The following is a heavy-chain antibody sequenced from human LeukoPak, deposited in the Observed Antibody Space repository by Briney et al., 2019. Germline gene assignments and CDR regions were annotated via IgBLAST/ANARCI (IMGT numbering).Heavy chain of an antibody. CDR1: GGSISSSSYY. CDR2: IYHSGST. Sequence: KTSETLSLTCTVSGGSISSSSYYWGWIRQPPGKGLEWIGSIYHSGSTYYNPSLKSRVTISVDTSKNQFSLKLSSVTAADTAVYYCARVWWLAAAIDYWGQGTLVTVSS. CDR3: ARVWWLAAAIDY. J-gene: IGHJ4*02. V-gene: IGHV4-39*07. D-gene: IGHD6-13*01.